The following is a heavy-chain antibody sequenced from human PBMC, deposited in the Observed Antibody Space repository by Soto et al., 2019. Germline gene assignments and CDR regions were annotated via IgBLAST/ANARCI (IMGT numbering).Heavy chain of an antibody. J-gene: IGHJ4*02. D-gene: IGHD2-15*01. CDR3: ARVRAAADH. V-gene: IGHV4-31*03. CDR1: GGSISSADYY. CDR2: IYYSGRT. Sequence: QVQLQESGPGLVKPSQTLSLTCTVSGGSISSADYYWSWIRQDPGKGLEWIGYIYYSGRTYYNPSLESRVTISVDTSRNQFSLKLNSVSAADTAVYYCARVRAAADHWGQGTLVTVSS.